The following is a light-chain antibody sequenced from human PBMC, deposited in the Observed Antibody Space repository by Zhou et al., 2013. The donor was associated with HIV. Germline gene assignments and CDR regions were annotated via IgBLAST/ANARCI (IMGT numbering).Light chain of an antibody. J-gene: IGKJ1*01. CDR2: DAS. CDR3: LQDNNYPRT. CDR1: QSVRVY. Sequence: EIVMTQSPATLSVSPGERATVSCRASQSVRVYLAWYQQKPGQAPRLLIYDASTRATGIPARFSGSGSATEFTLTISSLQSEDFATYYCLQDNNYPRTFGLRDQGGNQ. V-gene: IGKV3-15*01.